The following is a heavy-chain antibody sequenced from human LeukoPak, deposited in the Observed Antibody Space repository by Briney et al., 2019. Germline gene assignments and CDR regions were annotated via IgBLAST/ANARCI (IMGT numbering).Heavy chain of an antibody. CDR3: AREPTTVSPPG. Sequence: ESGGSLRLSCAASGFTFSSYWMHWVRQAPGRGLVWVSRISSDGITTNYADSVKGRFTISRDNAKNTLYLQMNSLRADDTAVYYCAREPTTVSPPGWGQGTLVTVSS. D-gene: IGHD4-11*01. J-gene: IGHJ4*02. V-gene: IGHV3-74*01. CDR1: GFTFSSYW. CDR2: ISSDGITT.